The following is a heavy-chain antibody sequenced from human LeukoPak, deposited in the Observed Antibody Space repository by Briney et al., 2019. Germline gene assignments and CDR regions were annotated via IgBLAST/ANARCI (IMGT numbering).Heavy chain of an antibody. D-gene: IGHD1-26*01. CDR3: AKDLGARDAFDI. V-gene: IGHV3-30*02. Sequence: PGGSLSLSCAVSVFPFSSYGMHWVRQAPGKGLEGVAFMRYDGSNKYYADSVKGRFTIPRDNSNHALYLQMNSLRAEDTAVYYCAKDLGARDAFDIWGVGTIVTVSS. CDR1: VFPFSSYG. J-gene: IGHJ3*02. CDR2: MRYDGSNK.